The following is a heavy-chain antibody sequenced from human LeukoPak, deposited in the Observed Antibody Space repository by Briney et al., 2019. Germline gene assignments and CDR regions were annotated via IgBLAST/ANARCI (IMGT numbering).Heavy chain of an antibody. D-gene: IGHD3-10*01. V-gene: IGHV4-59*01. CDR2: IYYSGST. Sequence: SETLSLTCTVSGGSIRSYYWAWIRQPPGRSLEWLGYIYYSGSTNYNPSLKGRVTISVDTSKNQFSLKLSSVIAADTAVYYCARVSVGVDYFDYWGQGSLVTVSS. CDR3: ARVSVGVDYFDY. J-gene: IGHJ4*02. CDR1: GGSIRSYY.